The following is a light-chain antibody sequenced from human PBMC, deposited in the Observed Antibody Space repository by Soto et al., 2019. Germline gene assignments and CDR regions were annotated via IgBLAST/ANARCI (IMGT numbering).Light chain of an antibody. CDR1: QSVSSSY. CDR3: QQYGSSPGLIT. J-gene: IGKJ5*01. Sequence: EIVLTQSPGTLSLSPGERATLSCRASQSVSSSYLAWYQQKPGQAPRLLIYGASSRATGIPERFSGSGSGTDFPLTISRLELEDFAVYYCQQYGSSPGLITFGQGTRLEIK. CDR2: GAS. V-gene: IGKV3-20*01.